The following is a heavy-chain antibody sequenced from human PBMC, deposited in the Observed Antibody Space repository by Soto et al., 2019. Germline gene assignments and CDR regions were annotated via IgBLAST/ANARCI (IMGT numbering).Heavy chain of an antibody. CDR3: ARGYVVVPAASWFDP. J-gene: IGHJ5*02. CDR2: INPSGGST. V-gene: IGHV1-46*01. CDR1: GYTXSSYY. D-gene: IGHD2-2*01. Sequence: SXKVSYKASGYTXSSYYMNWVRQAPGQGLEWMGIINPSGGSTSYAQKFQGRVTITRDTSTSTVYMELSSLRSEDTAVYYCARGYVVVPAASWFDPWGQGTLVTVSS.